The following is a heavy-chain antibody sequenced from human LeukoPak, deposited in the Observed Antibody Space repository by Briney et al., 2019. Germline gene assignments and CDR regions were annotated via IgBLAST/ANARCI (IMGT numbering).Heavy chain of an antibody. J-gene: IGHJ6*03. CDR2: IDTSGST. D-gene: IGHD6-19*01. Sequence: NPSETLSLTCTVSGGSISSGSYYWSWIRQPAGKGREWIGRIDTSGSTNYNPSLKSRVTISVDTSRNQFSLKLSSVTAADTAVYYCVRGISSVQWLGYYYYYYMDVWGKGTTVTVSS. V-gene: IGHV4-61*02. CDR3: VRGISSVQWLGYYYYYYMDV. CDR1: GGSISSGSYY.